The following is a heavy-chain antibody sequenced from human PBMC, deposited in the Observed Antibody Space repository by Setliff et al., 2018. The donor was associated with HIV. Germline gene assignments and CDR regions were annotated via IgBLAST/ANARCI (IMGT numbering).Heavy chain of an antibody. CDR3: ARSNLVPDNWFDP. CDR2: IYTSGCT. D-gene: IGHD2-8*02. Sequence: PSETLSLTCTVSGGSFSNFFWNWIRQPPGKGLEWIGRIYTSGCTNYNPSLKSRVTMSVDTSKNQFSLKLSSVTAADTAVYYCARSNLVPDNWFDPWGQGTLVTVSS. CDR1: GGSFSNFF. V-gene: IGHV4-4*07. J-gene: IGHJ5*02.